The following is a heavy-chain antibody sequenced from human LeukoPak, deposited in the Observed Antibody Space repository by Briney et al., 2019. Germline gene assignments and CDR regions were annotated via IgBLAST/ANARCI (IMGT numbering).Heavy chain of an antibody. Sequence: ASVKVSCKASGYTFTSYGISWVRQAPGQGLEWMGWISAYNGNTNYAQKLQGRVTMTTDTSTSTAYMELRSLRSDDTAVYYCVRNYDILTGYYPFDYWGQGTLVTVSS. J-gene: IGHJ4*02. D-gene: IGHD3-9*01. CDR3: VRNYDILTGYYPFDY. V-gene: IGHV1-18*04. CDR1: GYTFTSYG. CDR2: ISAYNGNT.